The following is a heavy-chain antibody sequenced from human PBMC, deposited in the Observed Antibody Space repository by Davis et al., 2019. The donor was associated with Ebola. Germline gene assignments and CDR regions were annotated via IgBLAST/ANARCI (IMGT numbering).Heavy chain of an antibody. J-gene: IGHJ6*02. CDR1: GASVSSNSAA. V-gene: IGHV6-1*01. CDR2: TYYTSKWHN. D-gene: IGHD3-16*01. Sequence: HSQTLSLTCAISGASVSSNSAAWNWTRQSPSRGLEWLGRTYYTSKWHNDYGESVKSRITINPDTSKNQLSLQLNSVTPEDTAVYYCVRGWGRSGLDVWGQGTTVTVSS. CDR3: VRGWGRSGLDV.